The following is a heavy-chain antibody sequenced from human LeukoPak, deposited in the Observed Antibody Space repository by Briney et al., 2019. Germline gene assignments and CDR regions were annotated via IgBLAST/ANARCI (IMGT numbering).Heavy chain of an antibody. CDR2: IYPGDSDT. Sequence: GESLQISCRSSGYGFSTSWIGWVRQMPGKGLEWMGIIYPGDSDTRYSPSVQGQVTISADKSINTAYLQWSSLQASDTAMYFCARRGYYDSSGHDYWGQGTLVTVSS. J-gene: IGHJ4*02. CDR3: ARRGYYDSSGHDY. D-gene: IGHD3-22*01. CDR1: GYGFSTSW. V-gene: IGHV5-51*01.